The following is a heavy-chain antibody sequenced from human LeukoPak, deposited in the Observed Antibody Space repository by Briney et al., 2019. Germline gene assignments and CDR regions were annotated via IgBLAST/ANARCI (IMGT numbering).Heavy chain of an antibody. Sequence: LSETLSLTCALYGGSFTGYYWSWIRPPPGKGLEWIGEINHSGSTNYNPSLKSRVTISVYTSKNQFSLKLSSVTAADTAVYYCARGSTPPRYSSSPTGFDYWAKRSASRYSSSPTVFDYWGQGTLVTVSS. CDR3: ARGSTPPRYSSSPTGFDYWAKRSASRYSSSPTVFDY. V-gene: IGHV4-34*01. J-gene: IGHJ4*02. D-gene: IGHD6-13*01. CDR1: GGSFTGYY. CDR2: INHSGST.